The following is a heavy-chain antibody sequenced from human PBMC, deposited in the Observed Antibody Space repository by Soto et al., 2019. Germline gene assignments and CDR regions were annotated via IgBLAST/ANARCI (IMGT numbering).Heavy chain of an antibody. CDR3: ASRLEEDYYYYDGMDI. CDR2: IIPIFGTA. CDR1: GGTFSSYA. V-gene: IGHV1-69*06. D-gene: IGHD1-1*01. J-gene: IGHJ6*02. Sequence: ASVKVSCKASGGTFSSYAISWVRQAPGQGLEWMGGIIPIFGTANYAQKFQGRVTITADKSTSTAYMELSSLRSEDTAVYYCASRLEEDYYYYDGMDIWGQGTTVTVSS.